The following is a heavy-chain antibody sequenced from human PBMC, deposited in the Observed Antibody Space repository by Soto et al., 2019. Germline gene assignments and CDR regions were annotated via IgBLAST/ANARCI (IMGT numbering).Heavy chain of an antibody. V-gene: IGHV4-38-2*01. CDR2: VDHSGRT. D-gene: IGHD3-10*01. CDR3: AKKGYYPSGKINLFDS. CDR1: GYSINSDYY. Sequence: SETLSLTCAVSGYSINSDYYWGWVRQPPGKGLEWIGSVDHSGRTYYSPSLRSRLTIFMDTSKNQFSLRLTSVTAADTAMYFCAKKGYYPSGKINLFDSWGPGTLVTVSS. J-gene: IGHJ4*02.